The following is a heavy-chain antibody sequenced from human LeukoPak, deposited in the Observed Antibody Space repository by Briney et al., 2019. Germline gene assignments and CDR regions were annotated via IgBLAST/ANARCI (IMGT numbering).Heavy chain of an antibody. V-gene: IGHV4-30-2*01. CDR1: GGSFSGYY. J-gene: IGHJ4*02. Sequence: SETLSLTCAVYGGSFSGYYWSWIRQPPGKGLEWIGYIYHSGSTYYNPSLKSRVTISVDRSKNQFSLKLSSVTAADTAVYYCARDRPAGYFDYWGQGTLVTVSS. CDR3: ARDRPAGYFDY. CDR2: IYHSGST. D-gene: IGHD6-13*01.